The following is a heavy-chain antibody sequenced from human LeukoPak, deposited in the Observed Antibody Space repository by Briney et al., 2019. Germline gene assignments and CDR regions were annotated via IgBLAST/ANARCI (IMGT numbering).Heavy chain of an antibody. CDR3: ARDYYDSSGYYGVNDY. CDR1: GFTFSSYS. D-gene: IGHD3-22*01. J-gene: IGHJ4*02. V-gene: IGHV3-21*01. CDR2: ISSSSSYI. Sequence: GGSLRLSCAASGFTFSSYSMNWVRQAPGKGLEWVSSISSSSSYIYYADSVKGQFTISRDNAKNSLYLQMNSLRAEDTAVYYCARDYYDSSGYYGVNDYWGQGTLVTVSS.